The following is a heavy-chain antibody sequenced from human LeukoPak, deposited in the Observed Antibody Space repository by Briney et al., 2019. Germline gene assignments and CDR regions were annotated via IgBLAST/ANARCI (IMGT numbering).Heavy chain of an antibody. J-gene: IGHJ5*02. V-gene: IGHV1-69*05. D-gene: IGHD3-3*01. CDR1: GGTFSSYA. CDR3: ARDPTQGYYDFWSGYYKGWFDP. Sequence: SVKVSCKASGGTFSSYAIRWVRQAPGQGLEWVGGIIPIFGTANYAQKFQGRVTITTDESTSTAYMELSSLRSEDTAVYYCARDPTQGYYDFWSGYYKGWFDPWGQGTLVTVSS. CDR2: IIPIFGTA.